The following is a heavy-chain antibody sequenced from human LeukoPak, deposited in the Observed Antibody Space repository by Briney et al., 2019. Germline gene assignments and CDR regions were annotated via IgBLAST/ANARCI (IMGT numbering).Heavy chain of an antibody. J-gene: IGHJ4*02. CDR1: GSSISSSSYY. V-gene: IGHV4-39*01. CDR2: IYYSGST. Sequence: SETLSLTCTVSGSSISSSSYYWGWIRQPPGKGLEWIGGIYYSGSTYYNPSLKSRVTISVDTSKNQFSLKLSSVTAADTAVYYCARQLGYCSSTSCYADKADYWGQGTLVTVSS. CDR3: ARQLGYCSSTSCYADKADY. D-gene: IGHD2-2*01.